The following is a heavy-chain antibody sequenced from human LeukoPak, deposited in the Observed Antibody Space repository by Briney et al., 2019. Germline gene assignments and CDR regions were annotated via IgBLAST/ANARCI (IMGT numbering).Heavy chain of an antibody. CDR3: ANAYDYVWGSYRSGNMDV. J-gene: IGHJ6*03. D-gene: IGHD3-16*02. V-gene: IGHV3-21*01. CDR2: ISSSSYI. Sequence: GGSLRLSCAASGFTFSSYSMNWVRQAPGKGLEWVSSISSSSYIYYADSVKGRFTISRDNAKNSLYLQMNSLRAEDTAVYYCANAYDYVWGSYRSGNMDVWGKGTTVTVSS. CDR1: GFTFSSYS.